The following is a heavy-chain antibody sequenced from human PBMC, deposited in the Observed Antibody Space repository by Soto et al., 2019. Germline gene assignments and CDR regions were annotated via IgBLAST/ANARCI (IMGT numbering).Heavy chain of an antibody. Sequence: GGSLRLSCAASGFTLSSYEMNWVRQAPGKGLEWVSYISSSGSTIYYADSVKGRFTISRDNTKNSLYLQMNSLRAEDTAVYYCARGDYDYGMDVWGQGTTVTVSS. CDR2: ISSSGSTI. J-gene: IGHJ6*02. CDR3: ARGDYDYGMDV. V-gene: IGHV3-48*03. CDR1: GFTLSSYE.